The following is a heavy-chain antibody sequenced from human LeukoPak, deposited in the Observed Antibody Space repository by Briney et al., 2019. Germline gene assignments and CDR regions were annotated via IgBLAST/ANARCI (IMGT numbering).Heavy chain of an antibody. J-gene: IGHJ4*02. CDR3: AKDSAGYCSGGSCYSFVY. CDR1: GFTFSSYA. D-gene: IGHD2-15*01. CDR2: ISYDGSDK. Sequence: GGSLRLSCAASGFTFSSYAMHWARQAPGKGLEWVAVISYDGSDKYYADSVKGRFTISRDNSKNTLYLQMNSLRAEDTAVYYCAKDSAGYCSGGSCYSFVYWGQGSLVTVSS. V-gene: IGHV3-30*18.